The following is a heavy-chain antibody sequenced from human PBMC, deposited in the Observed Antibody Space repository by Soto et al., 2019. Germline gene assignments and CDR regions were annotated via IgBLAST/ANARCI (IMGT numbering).Heavy chain of an antibody. J-gene: IGHJ4*02. V-gene: IGHV4-39*01. D-gene: IGHD5-18*01. CDR3: ASLRIQLWCFDY. CDR2: IYYGGST. Sequence: SETLSLTCTVSGGSISSSSYYWGWIRQPPGKGLEWIGSIYYGGSTYYNPSLKSRVTISVDTSKNQFPLKLSSVTAADTAVYYCASLRIQLWCFDYWGQGTLVTVSS. CDR1: GGSISSSSYY.